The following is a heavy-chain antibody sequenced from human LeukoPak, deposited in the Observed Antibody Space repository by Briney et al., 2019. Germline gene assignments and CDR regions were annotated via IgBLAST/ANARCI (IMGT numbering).Heavy chain of an antibody. D-gene: IGHD6-25*01. CDR2: IHYSGST. Sequence: SETLALTCTVSGGSLGSYYWSWVRQPPGKGLEWIGYIHYSGSTKLNPSLRSRVTMSVDTSKNQFSLRLSSVTAADTAMYYCARSPGYNSGYYLYHFEYWGQGTLVSVSS. CDR1: GGSLGSYY. V-gene: IGHV4-59*01. J-gene: IGHJ4*02. CDR3: ARSPGYNSGYYLYHFEY.